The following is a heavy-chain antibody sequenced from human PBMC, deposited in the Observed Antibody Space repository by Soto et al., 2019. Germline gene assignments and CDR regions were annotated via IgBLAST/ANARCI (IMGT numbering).Heavy chain of an antibody. CDR1: GGSFSGYY. V-gene: IGHV4-34*01. CDR3: ATQGGNTAMANFDY. Sequence: PSETLSLTCAVYGGSFSGYYWTWIRQPPGTGLEWIGEINHSGSTNYNPSLKSRVTISVDTSKNQFSLKLTSVTAADTAVYYCATQGGNTAMANFDYWGQGTLVTVSS. D-gene: IGHD5-18*01. CDR2: INHSGST. J-gene: IGHJ4*02.